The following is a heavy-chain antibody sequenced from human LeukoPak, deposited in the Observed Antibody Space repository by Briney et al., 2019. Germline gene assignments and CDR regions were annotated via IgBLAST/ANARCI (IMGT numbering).Heavy chain of an antibody. V-gene: IGHV3-21*01. CDR3: ARSVKHYDFWSGYLGEYGMDV. CDR2: ISSSSSYI. CDR1: GFTFRSYS. J-gene: IGHJ6*02. Sequence: PGGSLRLSCAASGFTFRSYSMNWVRQAPGKGLEWVSSISSSSSYIYYADSVKGRFTISRDNAKNSLYLQMNSLRAEDTAVYYCARSVKHYDFWSGYLGEYGMDVWGQGTTVTVSS. D-gene: IGHD3-3*01.